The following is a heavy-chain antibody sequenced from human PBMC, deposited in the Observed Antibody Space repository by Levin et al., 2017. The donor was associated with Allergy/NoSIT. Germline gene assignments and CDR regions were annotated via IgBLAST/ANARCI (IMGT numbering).Heavy chain of an antibody. D-gene: IGHD6-6*01. Sequence: SETLSLTCAVSGYSISSGYYWGWIRQPPGKGLEWIGSIYHSGSTYYNPSLKSRVTISVDTSKNQFSLKLSSVTAADTAVYYCARDGWQWAARPGYYGMDVWGQGTTVTVSS. V-gene: IGHV4-38-2*02. CDR1: GYSISSGYY. CDR3: ARDGWQWAARPGYYGMDV. CDR2: IYHSGST. J-gene: IGHJ6*02.